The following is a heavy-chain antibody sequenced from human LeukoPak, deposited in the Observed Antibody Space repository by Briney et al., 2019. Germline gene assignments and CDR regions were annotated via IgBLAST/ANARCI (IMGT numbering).Heavy chain of an antibody. D-gene: IGHD4-11*01. V-gene: IGHV4-39*01. Sequence: PSETLSLTCTVSGGSISSSTYYWGWIRQPPGKGLEWIGSIYYSGSTYYNPSLKSRATISVDTSKNQSSLKLSSVTAADTAVYYCARPGASKTLYYFDYWGQGTLVAVSS. CDR3: ARPGASKTLYYFDY. J-gene: IGHJ4*02. CDR1: GGSISSSTYY. CDR2: IYYSGST.